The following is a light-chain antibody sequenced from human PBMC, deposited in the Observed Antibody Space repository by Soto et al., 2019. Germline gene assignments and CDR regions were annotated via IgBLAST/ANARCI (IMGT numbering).Light chain of an antibody. Sequence: EIVLTQSPGTLSLSPGERATLSCRASQSVSSNYLAWYQQKPGQAPRLLIYLASSRAPGIPYRFSGSGSGTDFTLTISRLEPEDFAVYYCQQYASSRTFGQGTKVDIK. V-gene: IGKV3-20*01. CDR1: QSVSSNY. CDR2: LAS. J-gene: IGKJ1*01. CDR3: QQYASSRT.